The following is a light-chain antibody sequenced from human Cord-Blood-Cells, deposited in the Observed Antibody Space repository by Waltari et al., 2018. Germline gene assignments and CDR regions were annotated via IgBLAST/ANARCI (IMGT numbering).Light chain of an antibody. CDR3: QQYNSYSLT. J-gene: IGKJ4*01. CDR1: QSISSW. Sequence: DIQMPQSPSTLSASVGDRVTITCRASQSISSWLAWYQQKPGKAPKLLIYDASSLERGVPSRFSGSGSGTEFTLTISSLQPDDFATYYCQQYNSYSLTFGGGTKVEIK. V-gene: IGKV1-5*01. CDR2: DAS.